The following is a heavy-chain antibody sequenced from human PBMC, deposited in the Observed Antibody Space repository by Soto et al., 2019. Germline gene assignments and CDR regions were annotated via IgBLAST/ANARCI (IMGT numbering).Heavy chain of an antibody. CDR2: ISGSGGST. CDR1: GFTFSSYT. D-gene: IGHD1-26*01. V-gene: IGHV3-23*01. J-gene: IGHJ4*02. Sequence: EVQLLESGGGLVQPGGSLRLSCAASGFTFSSYTMSWVRQAPGKGLEWVSAISGSGGSTYYADSVKGRFTISRDNSKNTLYLQMNSLRAEDTAVYYCAKRGGELLRLENDYWGQGTLVTVSS. CDR3: AKRGGELLRLENDY.